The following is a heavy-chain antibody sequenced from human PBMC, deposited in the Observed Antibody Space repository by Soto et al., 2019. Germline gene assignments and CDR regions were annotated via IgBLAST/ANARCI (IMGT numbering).Heavy chain of an antibody. J-gene: IGHJ4*02. CDR1: GGSFSGYY. CDR2: INHSGST. D-gene: IGHD3-16*02. V-gene: IGHV4-34*01. CDR3: ASLMITFGGVIPY. Sequence: PSETLSLTCAVYGGSFSGYYWSWIRQPPGKGLEWIGEINHSGSTNYNPSLKSRVTISVDTSKNQFSLKLSSVTAADTAVYYCASLMITFGGVIPYWGQGTLVTVSS.